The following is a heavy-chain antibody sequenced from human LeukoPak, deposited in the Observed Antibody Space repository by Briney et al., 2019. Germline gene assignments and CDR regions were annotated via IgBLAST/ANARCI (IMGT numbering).Heavy chain of an antibody. CDR3: AREGNGWYLDP. J-gene: IGHJ5*02. D-gene: IGHD6-19*01. CDR2: ISAYNGNT. CDR1: GYTFTSYG. V-gene: IGHV1-18*01. Sequence: ASVKVSCKASGYTFTSYGIRWVRQAPGQGLDWMGWISAYNGNTNYEQKLQGRVTMTTDPATSTAYMELRSLRSDDTAVYYCAREGNGWYLDPWGQGTLVTVSS.